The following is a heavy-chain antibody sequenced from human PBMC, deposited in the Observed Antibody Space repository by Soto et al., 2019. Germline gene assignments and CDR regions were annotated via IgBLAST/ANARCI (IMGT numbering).Heavy chain of an antibody. J-gene: IGHJ4*02. CDR2: IYYSGST. CDR3: ASVIHSGYEV. V-gene: IGHV4-39*07. D-gene: IGHD5-12*01. CDR1: GGSISSSSYY. Sequence: PSETLSLTCTVSGGSISSSSYYWGWIRQPPGKGLEWIGSIYYSGSTSYNPSLQSRVTISIDTSKNQVSLQVSSVTAADTAVYYCASVIHSGYEVWRQGALVTVSS.